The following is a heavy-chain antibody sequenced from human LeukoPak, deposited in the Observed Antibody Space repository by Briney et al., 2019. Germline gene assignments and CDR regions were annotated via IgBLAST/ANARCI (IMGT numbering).Heavy chain of an antibody. CDR2: ISYDASNK. CDR3: ARSYYYDAFDY. D-gene: IGHD3-22*01. Sequence: GGSLRLSCAASGFTFSRYGMHWVRQTPGKGLEWVAVISYDASNKYYADSVKGRFTISRDNAKNSLYLQMNSLRAEDTAVYYCARSYYYDAFDYWGQGTLVTVSS. J-gene: IGHJ4*02. V-gene: IGHV3-30*03. CDR1: GFTFSRYG.